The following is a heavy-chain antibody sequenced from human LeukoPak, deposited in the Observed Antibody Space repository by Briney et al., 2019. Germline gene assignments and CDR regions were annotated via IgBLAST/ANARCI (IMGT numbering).Heavy chain of an antibody. J-gene: IGHJ4*02. CDR3: ASLEFWRSYYDSSGHHGGY. Sequence: PGGSLRLSCAASGFTFSDYYMSWIRQAPGKGLEWVSYISSSGSTTYYADSVKGRFTISRDNSKNTLYLQMNSLRAEDTAVYYCASLEFWRSYYDSSGHHGGYWGQGTLVTVSS. CDR2: ISSSGSTT. V-gene: IGHV3-11*01. CDR1: GFTFSDYY. D-gene: IGHD3-22*01.